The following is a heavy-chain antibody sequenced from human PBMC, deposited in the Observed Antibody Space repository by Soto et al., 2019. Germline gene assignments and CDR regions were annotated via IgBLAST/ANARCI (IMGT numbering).Heavy chain of an antibody. CDR1: GYTFSSFG. CDR2: ISAYKGNT. J-gene: IGHJ6*02. CDR3: AYSPYSYYGMDV. Sequence: ASVKVSCKASGYTFSSFGISWARQAPGQGLEWMGWISAYKGNTNYAQKLQGRVTMTTDTSTSTAYMELRSLRSDDTAVYYCAYSPYSYYGMDVWGQGTTVTVSS. D-gene: IGHD2-15*01. V-gene: IGHV1-18*01.